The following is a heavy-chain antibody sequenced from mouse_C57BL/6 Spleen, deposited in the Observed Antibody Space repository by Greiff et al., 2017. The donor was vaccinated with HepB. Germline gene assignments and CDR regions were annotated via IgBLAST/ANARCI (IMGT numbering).Heavy chain of an antibody. V-gene: IGHV1-50*01. CDR1: GYTFTSYW. CDR3: ASLDSSGYDFDY. J-gene: IGHJ2*01. CDR2: IDPSDSYN. Sequence: QVQLQQPGAELVKPGASVKLSCKASGYTFTSYWMQWVKQRPGQGLEWIGEIDPSDSYNNYNQKFKGKATLTVDTSSSTAYMQLSSLTSEDSAVYYCASLDSSGYDFDYWGQGTTLTVSS. D-gene: IGHD3-2*02.